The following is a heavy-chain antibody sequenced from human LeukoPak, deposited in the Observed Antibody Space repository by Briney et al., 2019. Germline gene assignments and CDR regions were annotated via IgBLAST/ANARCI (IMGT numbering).Heavy chain of an antibody. J-gene: IGHJ1*01. CDR3: AKGSEYFQH. Sequence: GRSLRLSCAASGFTFSSYGMHWVRQAPGKGLEWVAVISYDGSNKYYADSVKGRFTISRDNSKNTLYLQMNSLRAEDTAVYYCAKGSEYFQHWGQGTLVTVSS. CDR2: ISYDGSNK. V-gene: IGHV3-30*18. CDR1: GFTFSSYG.